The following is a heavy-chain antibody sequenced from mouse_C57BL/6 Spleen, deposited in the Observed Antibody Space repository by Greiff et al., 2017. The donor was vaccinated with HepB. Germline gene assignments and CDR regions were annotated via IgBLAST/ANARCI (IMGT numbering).Heavy chain of an antibody. CDR3: ARILYGNYEDWYCDV. Sequence: DVMLVESEGGLVQPGSSMKLSCTASGFTFSDYYMAWVRQVPEKGLEWVANINYDGSSTYYLDSLKSRFIISRDNAKNILYLQMSSLKSEDTATYYCARILYGNYEDWYCDVWGTGTTVTVSS. CDR1: GFTFSDYY. V-gene: IGHV5-16*01. J-gene: IGHJ1*03. D-gene: IGHD2-1*01. CDR2: INYDGSST.